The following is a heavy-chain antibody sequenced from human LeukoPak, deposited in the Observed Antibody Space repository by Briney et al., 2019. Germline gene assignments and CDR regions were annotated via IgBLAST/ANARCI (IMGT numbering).Heavy chain of an antibody. CDR1: GFTFSSYG. D-gene: IGHD2-15*01. CDR3: AKAYCSGGSCYWVYFDY. J-gene: IGHJ4*02. Sequence: GRSLRLSSAASGFTFSSYGMHWVRQAPGKGLEWVAVISYDGSNKYYADSVKGRFTISRDNSKNTLYLQMNSLRAEDTAVYYCAKAYCSGGSCYWVYFDYWGQGTLVTVSS. CDR2: ISYDGSNK. V-gene: IGHV3-30*18.